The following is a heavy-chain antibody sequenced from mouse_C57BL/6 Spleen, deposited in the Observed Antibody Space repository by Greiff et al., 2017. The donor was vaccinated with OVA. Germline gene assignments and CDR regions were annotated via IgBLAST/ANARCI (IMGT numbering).Heavy chain of an antibody. Sequence: QVQLQQSGPELVKPGASVKISCKASGYAFSSSWMNWVKQRPGKGLEWIGRIYPGDGDTNYNGKFKGKATLTADKSSSTAYMQLSSLTSEDSAVYFCARFITSADWGTGTTVTVSS. V-gene: IGHV1-82*01. J-gene: IGHJ1*03. D-gene: IGHD1-1*01. CDR3: ARFITSAD. CDR1: GYAFSSSW. CDR2: IYPGDGDT.